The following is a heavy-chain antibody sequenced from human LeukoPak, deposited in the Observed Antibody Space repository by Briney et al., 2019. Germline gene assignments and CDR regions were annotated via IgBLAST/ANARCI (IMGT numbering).Heavy chain of an antibody. CDR3: ARFPGDSGSYFYPFDY. CDR1: GYTFTGYY. CDR2: INPNSGGT. V-gene: IGHV1-2*02. J-gene: IGHJ4*02. D-gene: IGHD1-26*01. Sequence: GASVKVSCKASGYTFTGYYMHWVRQAPGQGLEWMGWINPNSGGTNYAQKFRGRVTMTRDTSISTAYMELSRLRSDDTAVYYCARFPGDSGSYFYPFDYWGQGTLVTVSS.